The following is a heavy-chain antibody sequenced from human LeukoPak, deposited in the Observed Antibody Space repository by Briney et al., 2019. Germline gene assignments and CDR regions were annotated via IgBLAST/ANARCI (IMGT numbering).Heavy chain of an antibody. J-gene: IGHJ4*02. D-gene: IGHD1-1*01. CDR2: IYYSGST. Sequence: SETLSLTCTVSGGSISSNYWTWIRQPPGKGLEWIGSIYYSGSTYYNPSLKSRVTISVDTSKNQFSLKLSSVTAADTAVYYCARDDADNWNDEYYFDYWGQGALVTVSS. V-gene: IGHV4-39*07. CDR3: ARDDADNWNDEYYFDY. CDR1: GGSISSNY.